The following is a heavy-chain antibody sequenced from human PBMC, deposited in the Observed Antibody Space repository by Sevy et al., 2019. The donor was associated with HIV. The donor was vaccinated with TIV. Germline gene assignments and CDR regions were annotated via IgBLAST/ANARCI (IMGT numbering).Heavy chain of an antibody. CDR1: GGSISSYY. D-gene: IGHD3-10*01. CDR3: ARGKITDLPRI. V-gene: IGHV4-59*01. Sequence: SETLSLTCTVSGGSISSYYWSCIRQPPGKGLEWIGYIYYSGSTNYNPSLKSRVTISVDTSKNQFSLKLSSVTAADTAVYYCARGKITDLPRIWGQGTMVTVSS. CDR2: IYYSGST. J-gene: IGHJ3*02.